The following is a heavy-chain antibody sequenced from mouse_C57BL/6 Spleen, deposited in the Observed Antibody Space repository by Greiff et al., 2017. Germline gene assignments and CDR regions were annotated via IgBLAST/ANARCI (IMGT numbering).Heavy chain of an antibody. CDR3: TSLKAYYSNYGFAY. CDR2: IDPETGGT. V-gene: IGHV1-15*01. CDR1: GYTFTDYE. D-gene: IGHD2-5*01. J-gene: IGHJ3*01. Sequence: QVQLQQSGAELVRPGASVTLSCKASGYTFTDYEMHWVKQTPVHGLEWIGAIDPETGGTAYNQKFKGKAILTADKSSSTAYMELRSLTSEDSAVYYCTSLKAYYSNYGFAYWGQGTLVTVSA.